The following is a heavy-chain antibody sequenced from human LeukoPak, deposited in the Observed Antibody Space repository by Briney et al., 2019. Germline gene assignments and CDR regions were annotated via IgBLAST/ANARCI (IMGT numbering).Heavy chain of an antibody. CDR2: TSKDGSDT. Sequence: PGGSLGLSCAASGFTFSDYWMHWVRQGPGKGPEWLSRTSKDGSDTFYADAAKGRFTASRDNAKNTVYLQVTNVRPDDTAVYYCARGGYSGSYYRFSWGQGTVVTVAS. J-gene: IGHJ4*02. V-gene: IGHV3-74*01. D-gene: IGHD6-25*01. CDR1: GFTFSDYW. CDR3: ARGGYSGSYYRFS.